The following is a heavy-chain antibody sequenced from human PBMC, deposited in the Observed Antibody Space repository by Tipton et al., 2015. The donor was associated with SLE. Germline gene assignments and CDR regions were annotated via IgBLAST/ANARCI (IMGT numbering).Heavy chain of an antibody. CDR3: ARHMITGGEFDY. CDR2: MYYSGIT. V-gene: IGHV4-59*08. CDR1: GGSIRTYY. J-gene: IGHJ4*02. Sequence: TLSLTCSVSGGSIRTYYWSWIRQPPGKGLEWIGYMYYSGITNYNPSLYSRVTISVDTSKNQSSLKLSSVTAADTAVYFCARHMITGGEFDYWGQGTLVTVSS. D-gene: IGHD3-16*01.